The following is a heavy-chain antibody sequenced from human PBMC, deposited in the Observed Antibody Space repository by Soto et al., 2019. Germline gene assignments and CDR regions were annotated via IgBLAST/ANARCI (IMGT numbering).Heavy chain of an antibody. Sequence: QVQLQESGPGLVKPSGTLSLTCAVSGVSISSNSWWSWVRQPPGKGLEWIGRITYSGGTKYNPSLKSRGTIAPAKSEKKLSLTLSSVTAAEKSVYYCANHGDGYKRGCYCGPWGQGTLVTVSS. CDR3: ANHGDGYKRGCYCGP. CDR1: GVSISSNSW. D-gene: IGHD2-2*01. V-gene: IGHV4-4*02. CDR2: ITYSGGT. J-gene: IGHJ5*02.